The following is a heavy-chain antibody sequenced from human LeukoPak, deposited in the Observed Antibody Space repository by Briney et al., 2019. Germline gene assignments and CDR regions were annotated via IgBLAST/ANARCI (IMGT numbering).Heavy chain of an antibody. J-gene: IGHJ4*02. CDR1: GFTFSSYS. CDR3: ARDCDPVVVAHNDYFDY. V-gene: IGHV3-21*01. D-gene: IGHD2-15*01. Sequence: GGSLRLSCAASGFTFSSYSMNWVRQAPGKGLEWVSSISSSSSYIYYADSVKGRFTISRDNAKNSLYLQMNSLRAEHTAVYYCARDCDPVVVAHNDYFDYWGQGTLVTVSS. CDR2: ISSSSSYI.